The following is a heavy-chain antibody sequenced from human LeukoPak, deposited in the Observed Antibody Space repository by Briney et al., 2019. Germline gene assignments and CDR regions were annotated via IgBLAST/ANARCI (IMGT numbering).Heavy chain of an antibody. CDR1: GYSISSGYY. CDR3: ARQIVVVPRVAFDI. D-gene: IGHD2-2*01. Sequence: SETLSLTCAVSGYSISSGYYWGWIRQPPGKGLEWIGSIYHSGSTYYNPSLKSRVTISVDTSKNQFSLKLSSVTAADTAVYYCARQIVVVPRVAFDILGQGTMVTVSS. CDR2: IYHSGST. J-gene: IGHJ3*02. V-gene: IGHV4-38-2*01.